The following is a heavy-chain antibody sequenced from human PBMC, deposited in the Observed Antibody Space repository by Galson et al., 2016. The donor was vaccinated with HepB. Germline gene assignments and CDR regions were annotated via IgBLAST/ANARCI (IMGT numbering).Heavy chain of an antibody. Sequence: SLRLSCAASGFTFSSYSMNWVRQAPGKGLEWVSYISSSSTIYYADSVKGRFTISRDNAKNSLYLQMSSLRDEDTALYYCARGGYNWNDDFRFDPWGQGTLVTVSS. J-gene: IGHJ5*02. CDR2: ISSSSTI. D-gene: IGHD1-20*01. CDR3: ARGGYNWNDDFRFDP. CDR1: GFTFSSYS. V-gene: IGHV3-48*02.